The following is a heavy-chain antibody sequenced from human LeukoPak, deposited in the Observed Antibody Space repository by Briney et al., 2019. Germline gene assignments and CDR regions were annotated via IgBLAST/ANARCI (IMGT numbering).Heavy chain of an antibody. CDR1: GDSISRYY. D-gene: IGHD3-10*02. CDR2: INYSVNT. V-gene: IGHV4-59*01. J-gene: IGHJ4*02. Sequence: SETLSLTCTVSGDSISRYYWSWIRQPPGKGLEWIGYINYSVNTNYNPSLKSRVTISVDTSKNQFSLRLTSVTAADPAVYYCAREGRQDYVYFDCWGQGTLVTVSS. CDR3: AREGRQDYVYFDC.